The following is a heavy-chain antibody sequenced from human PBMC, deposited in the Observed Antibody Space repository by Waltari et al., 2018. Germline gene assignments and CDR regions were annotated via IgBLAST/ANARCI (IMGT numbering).Heavy chain of an antibody. Sequence: QVLLQQSGPGLVKPSQTLSLTCALSGDSVSNNTAAWTWIRPSPSRGLEWLGRTYYRSTWFNDYAVSVKGRITFNPDTSKNQFSLQLNSLTPDDTAVYYCARDTFRYGPGEGYYYGMDVWGQGTTVTVSS. CDR2: TYYRSTWFN. CDR1: GDSVSNNTAA. D-gene: IGHD7-27*01. CDR3: ARDTFRYGPGEGYYYGMDV. V-gene: IGHV6-1*01. J-gene: IGHJ6*02.